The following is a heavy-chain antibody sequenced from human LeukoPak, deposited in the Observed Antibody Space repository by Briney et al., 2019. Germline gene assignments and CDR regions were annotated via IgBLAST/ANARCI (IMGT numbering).Heavy chain of an antibody. J-gene: IGHJ4*02. Sequence: GGSLRLSCAASGFAFSSYSMNWVRQAPGKGLEWVSSISSSSSYIYYADSVKGRFTISRDNAKNSLYLQMNSLRAEDTAVYYCARALIGYYFDYWGQGTLVTVSS. D-gene: IGHD2-8*01. CDR2: ISSSSSYI. V-gene: IGHV3-21*01. CDR3: ARALIGYYFDY. CDR1: GFAFSSYS.